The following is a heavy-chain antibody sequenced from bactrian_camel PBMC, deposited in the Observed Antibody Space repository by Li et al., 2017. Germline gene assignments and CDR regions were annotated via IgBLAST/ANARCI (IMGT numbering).Heavy chain of an antibody. CDR2: LDSDGRI. CDR1: VSPANDYC. J-gene: IGHJ6*01. CDR3: TARYEFGLGACRGVGGLGF. Sequence: HVQLVESGGGSVQAGGSLRLSCAVSVSPANDYCLGWFRQASGKEREWVGSLDSDGRINYADSVKGQFTISKDNRKNILYLQMNSLTPGDTAMYYCTARYEFGLGACRGVGGLGFWGQGTQVTVS. V-gene: IGHV3S9*01. D-gene: IGHD1*01.